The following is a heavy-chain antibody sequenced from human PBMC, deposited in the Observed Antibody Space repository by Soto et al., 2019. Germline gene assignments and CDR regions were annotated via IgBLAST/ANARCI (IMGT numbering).Heavy chain of an antibody. V-gene: IGHV4-30-4*01. Sequence: QVQLQESGPGVVKPSQTLSLTCTGSGDSISSDDYYWSWIRQPPGKGLEWTGYIAYSGTTSYNPSLRSRGLFSVDTSKKQFPLKLTSVTAADMAVYYCARSHHCSAYGFACLGQGTLVSVSS. D-gene: IGHD5-12*01. J-gene: IGHJ4*02. CDR2: IAYSGTT. CDR1: GDSISSDDYY. CDR3: ARSHHCSAYGFAC.